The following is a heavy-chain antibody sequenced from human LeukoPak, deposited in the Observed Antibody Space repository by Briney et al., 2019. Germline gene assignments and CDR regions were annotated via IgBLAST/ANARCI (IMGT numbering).Heavy chain of an antibody. CDR1: GASISRDTYF. V-gene: IGHV4-39*01. J-gene: IGHJ4*02. CDR3: ARHGYIQFWLY. CDR2: IDSSGTT. Sequence: SETLSLTCTVSGASISRDTYFWGWIRQSPEKGLEWIGSIDSSGTTHYNSSLKSRVIISVDTTKNQVSLNLTSVTSADTAVYYCARHGYIQFWLYWGQGTQVIVSS. D-gene: IGHD5-18*01.